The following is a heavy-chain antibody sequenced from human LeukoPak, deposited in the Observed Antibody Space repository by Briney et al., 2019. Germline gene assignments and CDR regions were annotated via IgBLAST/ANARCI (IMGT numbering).Heavy chain of an antibody. V-gene: IGHV3-15*01. Sequence: PGGSLRLSCAASGFTFSNAWMSWVRQAPGKGLEWVGRIKSKTDGGTTDYAAPVKGRFTISSDDSKNTLYLQMNSLKTEDTAVYYCTTELYDIHPFDYWGQGTLVTVSS. CDR1: GFTFSNAW. J-gene: IGHJ4*02. D-gene: IGHD3-9*01. CDR2: IKSKTDGGTT. CDR3: TTELYDIHPFDY.